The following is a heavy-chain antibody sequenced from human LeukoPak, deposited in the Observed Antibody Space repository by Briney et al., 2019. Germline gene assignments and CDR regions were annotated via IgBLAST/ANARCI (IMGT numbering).Heavy chain of an antibody. J-gene: IGHJ4*02. CDR3: ARAVTGEPDYFDL. CDR2: IFHSGYV. D-gene: IGHD1-14*01. V-gene: IGHV4-38-2*02. CDR1: GDSVGSPYY. Sequence: PSETLSLTCNVSGDSVGSPYYWGWIRQPPGKGLEWVARIFHSGYVYHNPSLKSRVTMSIDMSRNQFSLKLTSVTAAETALYYCARAVTGEPDYFDLWGQGTLVSVSS.